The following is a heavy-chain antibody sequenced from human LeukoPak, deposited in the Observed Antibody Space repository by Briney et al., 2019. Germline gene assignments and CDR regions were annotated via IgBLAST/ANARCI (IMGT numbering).Heavy chain of an antibody. CDR1: GGSISSHY. J-gene: IGHJ3*02. CDR3: ARGAPWVGAKDAFDI. D-gene: IGHD1-26*01. CDR2: IYTSGST. Sequence: SETLSLTCTVSGGSISSHYWSWIRQPAGKGLEWIGRIYTSGSTNYNPSLKSRVTMSVDTSKNQFSLKLSSVTAADTAVYYCARGAPWVGAKDAFDIWGQGTMVTVSS. V-gene: IGHV4-4*07.